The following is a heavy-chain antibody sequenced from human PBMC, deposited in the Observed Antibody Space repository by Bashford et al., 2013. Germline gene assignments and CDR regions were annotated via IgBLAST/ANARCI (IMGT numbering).Heavy chain of an antibody. CDR1: GVSITTNH. D-gene: IGHD4-23*01. J-gene: IGHJ4*02. Sequence: SETLSLTCIVSGVSITTNHWNYIRQSPGKGLEWIGNISYTGGTNYNPSLKTRVAISLDTSKNQFSLRLSSVTAADTAVYYCATGLLTGGNALDSWGQGILVTVSS. CDR2: ISYTGGT. V-gene: IGHV4-59*01. CDR3: ATGLLTGGNALDS.